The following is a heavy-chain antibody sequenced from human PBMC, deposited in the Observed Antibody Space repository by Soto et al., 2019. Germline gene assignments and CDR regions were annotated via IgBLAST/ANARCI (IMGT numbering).Heavy chain of an antibody. Sequence: SETLSLTCTVSGGSISTNWWSWIRQPPGKGLEWIGYIYNSGSTNYNPSLKSRVTISVDTSKNQFSLKLSSVTAADTAVYYCARDQASMVRGIGNFDYWGQGTMVTVS. CDR1: GGSISTNW. CDR3: ARDQASMVRGIGNFDY. J-gene: IGHJ4*02. V-gene: IGHV4-59*01. D-gene: IGHD3-10*01. CDR2: IYNSGST.